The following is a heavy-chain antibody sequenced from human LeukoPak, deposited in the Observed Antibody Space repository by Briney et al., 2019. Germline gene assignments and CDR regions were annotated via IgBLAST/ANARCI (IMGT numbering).Heavy chain of an antibody. Sequence: SGGSLRLSCAASGFTFSSYSMNWVRQAPGKGLEWVSSISSSSSYIYYADSVKGRFTISRDNAKNSLYLQMNSLRAEDTAVYYCARDRLYSGYDPLDYWGQGTLVTVSS. CDR1: GFTFSSYS. CDR3: ARDRLYSGYDPLDY. J-gene: IGHJ4*02. CDR2: ISSSSSYI. V-gene: IGHV3-21*01. D-gene: IGHD5-12*01.